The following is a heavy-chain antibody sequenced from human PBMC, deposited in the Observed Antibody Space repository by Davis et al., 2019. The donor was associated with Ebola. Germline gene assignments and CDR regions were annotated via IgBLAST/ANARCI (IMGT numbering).Heavy chain of an antibody. CDR2: IIPIFGTA. CDR1: GYTFTSYG. J-gene: IGHJ4*02. CDR3: AREWFRESLFDY. Sequence: AASVKVSCKASGYTFTSYGISWVRQAPGQGLEWMGGIIPIFGTANYAQKFQGRVTITADESTSTAYMELSSLRSEDTAVYYCAREWFRESLFDYWGQGTLVTVSS. D-gene: IGHD3-10*01. V-gene: IGHV1-69*13.